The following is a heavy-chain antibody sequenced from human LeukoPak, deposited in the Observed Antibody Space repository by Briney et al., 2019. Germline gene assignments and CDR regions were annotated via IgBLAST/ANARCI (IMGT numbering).Heavy chain of an antibody. J-gene: IGHJ3*02. CDR3: ARDNTAAGDAFDI. CDR1: GYSISSGYY. D-gene: IGHD6-13*01. Sequence: PSETLSLTCTVSGYSISSGYYWGWIRQPPGKGLEWIGSIYHSGSTYYNPSLKSRVTISVDTSKNQFSLKLSSVTAADTAVYYCARDNTAAGDAFDIWGQGTMVTVSS. CDR2: IYHSGST. V-gene: IGHV4-38-2*02.